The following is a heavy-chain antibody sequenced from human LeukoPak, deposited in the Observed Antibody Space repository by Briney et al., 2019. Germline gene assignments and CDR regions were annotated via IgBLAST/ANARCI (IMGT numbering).Heavy chain of an antibody. J-gene: IGHJ4*02. D-gene: IGHD2-21*02. V-gene: IGHV4-31*03. CDR1: GDFISSGGYY. CDR3: ARVGAMYCGGDCYYVDY. CDR2: IYYSGST. Sequence: PSETLSLTCSVSGDFISSGGYYWSWIRQHPGKGLEWIGYIYYSGSTYYNPSLKSRVTISVDTSKNQFSLKLSSVTAADTAVYYCARVGAMYCGGDCYYVDYWGQGTLVTVSS.